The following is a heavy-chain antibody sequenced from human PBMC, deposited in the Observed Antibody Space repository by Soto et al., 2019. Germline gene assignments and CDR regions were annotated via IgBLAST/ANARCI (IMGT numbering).Heavy chain of an antibody. CDR3: ARTTMVRGVTDGFDP. V-gene: IGHV2-70*11. D-gene: IGHD3-10*01. Sequence: GSGPTLVNPTQTLTLTCTFSGFSLSTSGMCVSWIRQPPGKALEWLARIDWDDDKYYSTSLKTRLTISKDTSKNQVVLTMTNMDPVDTATYYCARTTMVRGVTDGFDPWGQGTLVTVSS. CDR2: IDWDDDK. J-gene: IGHJ5*02. CDR1: GFSLSTSGMC.